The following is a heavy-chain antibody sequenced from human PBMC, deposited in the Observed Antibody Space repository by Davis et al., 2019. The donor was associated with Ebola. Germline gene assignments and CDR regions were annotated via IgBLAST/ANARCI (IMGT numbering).Heavy chain of an antibody. CDR3: AREIIVVVVAAHSGDYYYGMDV. V-gene: IGHV1-46*01. CDR2: INPSGGST. J-gene: IGHJ6*04. CDR1: GDTLTSYA. D-gene: IGHD2-15*01. Sequence: ASVKVSCKAVGDTLTSYAMTWVRQAPGQGLEWMGIINPSGGSTSYAQKFQGRVTMTRDTSTSTVYMELSSLRSEDTAVYYCAREIIVVVVAAHSGDYYYGMDVWGKGTTVTVSS.